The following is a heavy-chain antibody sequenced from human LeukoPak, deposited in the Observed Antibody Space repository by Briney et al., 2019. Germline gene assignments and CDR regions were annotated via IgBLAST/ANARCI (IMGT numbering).Heavy chain of an antibody. V-gene: IGHV1-69*05. CDR3: ARIRDGYNDAYDL. D-gene: IGHD5-24*01. Sequence: ASVKVSCKASGGTFSSYAISWVRQAPGQGLEWMGGIIPIFGTTNYAQKFQDRVTLTRDTSTSTVYMELSSLRSEDTAIYYCARIRDGYNDAYDLWGQGTVVTVPS. J-gene: IGHJ3*01. CDR2: IIPIFGTT. CDR1: GGTFSSYA.